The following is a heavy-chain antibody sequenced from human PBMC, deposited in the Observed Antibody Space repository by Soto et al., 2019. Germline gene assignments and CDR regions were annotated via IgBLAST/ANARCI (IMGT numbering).Heavy chain of an antibody. Sequence: PEETLSLTCTVSGGSLNSNNHYWWSWVRQPPGKGLEWIGEIYHSGSTNYNPSLKSRVTISVDKSKNQFSLKLSSVTAADTAVYYCARSPDSSGYYPRRYYYGMDVWGQGTTVTVSS. CDR1: GGSLNSNNHYW. CDR3: ARSPDSSGYYPRRYYYGMDV. D-gene: IGHD3-22*01. CDR2: IYHSGST. J-gene: IGHJ6*02. V-gene: IGHV4-4*02.